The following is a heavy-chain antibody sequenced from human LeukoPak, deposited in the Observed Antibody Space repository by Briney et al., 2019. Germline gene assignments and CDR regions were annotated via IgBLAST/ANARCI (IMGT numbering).Heavy chain of an antibody. J-gene: IGHJ4*02. CDR2: ISPYNGNT. CDR3: ARILTYGKEPYYFDY. D-gene: IGHD4-17*01. CDR1: GYTFTSYG. Sequence: ASVKVSCKASGYTFTSYGISWVRQAPGQGLEWMGWISPYNGNTNYAQKLQGRVTMTTDTSTSTAYMELRSLRSDDTAVYYCARILTYGKEPYYFDYWGQGTLVTVSS. V-gene: IGHV1-18*01.